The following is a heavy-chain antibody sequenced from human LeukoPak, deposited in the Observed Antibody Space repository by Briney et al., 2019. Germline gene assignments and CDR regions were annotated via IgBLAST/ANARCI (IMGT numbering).Heavy chain of an antibody. Sequence: GASVKVSCKASGYTFTSYGISWVRQAPGQGFEWMGWISAYNGNTNYAQKLQGRVTMTTDTSTSTAYMELRSLRSDDTAVYYCARAYCSGGSCYFFDYWGQGTLVTVSS. J-gene: IGHJ4*02. CDR3: ARAYCSGGSCYFFDY. CDR1: GYTFTSYG. CDR2: ISAYNGNT. D-gene: IGHD2-15*01. V-gene: IGHV1-18*01.